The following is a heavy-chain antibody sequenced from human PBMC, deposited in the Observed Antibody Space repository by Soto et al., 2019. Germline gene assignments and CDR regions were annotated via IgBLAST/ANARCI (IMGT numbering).Heavy chain of an antibody. V-gene: IGHV4-59*01. CDR1: SGSLRSYS. J-gene: IGHJ5*02. Sequence: SETLSLTCTVSSGSLRSYSWSWIRQPPGKGLEWIGYIYYSGSTTYNPSLESRVTISVDTPKNQFSLKLSSVTAADTAVYYCAREGGPANWFDPWGQGTLVTVSS. CDR2: IYYSGST. D-gene: IGHD2-2*01. CDR3: AREGGPANWFDP.